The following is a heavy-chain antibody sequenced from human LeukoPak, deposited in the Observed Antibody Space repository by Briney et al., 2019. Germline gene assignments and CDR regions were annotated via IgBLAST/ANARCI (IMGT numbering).Heavy chain of an antibody. J-gene: IGHJ4*02. CDR1: GYTFTDYY. V-gene: IGHV1-2*02. CDR3: AVTFTVTTDFDY. D-gene: IGHD4-17*01. Sequence: ASVKVSCKASGYTFTDYYMHWVRQAPGQGLEWMGWLNPNSGGTNYVQKFQGGVTMTRDTSISTAYMELSRLTSDDTAVYYCAVTFTVTTDFDYWGQGTLVTVSS. CDR2: LNPNSGGT.